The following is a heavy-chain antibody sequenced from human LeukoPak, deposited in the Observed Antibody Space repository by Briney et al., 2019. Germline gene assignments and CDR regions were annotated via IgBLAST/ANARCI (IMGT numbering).Heavy chain of an antibody. CDR2: FDPEDGET. Sequence: GASMKVSCKVSGYTLIELSMYWVRQAPGKGLEWMGGFDPEDGETIYAQKFQGRVTMTRDTSTSTVYMELSSLRSEDTAVYYCARVPGPHLGIDYWGQGTLVTVSS. D-gene: IGHD7-27*01. J-gene: IGHJ4*02. V-gene: IGHV1-24*01. CDR1: GYTLIELS. CDR3: ARVPGPHLGIDY.